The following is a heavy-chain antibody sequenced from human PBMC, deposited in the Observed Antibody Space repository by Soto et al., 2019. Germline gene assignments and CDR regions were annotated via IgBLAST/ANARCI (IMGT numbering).Heavy chain of an antibody. Sequence: QVQLVESGGGVVQPGRSLRLSCGASGFTFSSYGMHWVRQAPGKGLEWLAVISDDGSHKYYADFVKGRFTISRDNFRNTVCLQMNSLRTDDTAVYYCAKREGLRLGGALLFAYWVQGSLVTVTS. CDR3: AKREGLRLGGALLFAY. V-gene: IGHV3-30*18. CDR2: ISDDGSHK. D-gene: IGHD3-16*01. J-gene: IGHJ4*02. CDR1: GFTFSSYG.